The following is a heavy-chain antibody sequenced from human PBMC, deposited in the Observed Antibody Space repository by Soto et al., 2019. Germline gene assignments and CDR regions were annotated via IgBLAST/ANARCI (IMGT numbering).Heavy chain of an antibody. J-gene: IGHJ4*02. CDR3: ATRIAVAGHFYFDY. Sequence: PGGSLRLSCAASGFTVSSNYMSWVRQAPGKGLEWVSVIYSGGSTYYADSVKGRFTISRHNSKNTLYLQMNSLRAEDTAVYYCATRIAVAGHFYFDYWGQGTLVTVSS. D-gene: IGHD6-19*01. V-gene: IGHV3-53*04. CDR2: IYSGGST. CDR1: GFTVSSNY.